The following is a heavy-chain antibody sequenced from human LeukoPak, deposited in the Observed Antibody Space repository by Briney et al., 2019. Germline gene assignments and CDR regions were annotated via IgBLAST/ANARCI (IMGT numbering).Heavy chain of an antibody. V-gene: IGHV4-39*07. CDR2: IFYSGST. J-gene: IGHJ5*02. CDR3: ARCDLIVVVTAIPQGRWFDP. Sequence: SETLSLTCTVSGGSISTSNYYWGWVRQPPGKALEWIGNIFYSGSTYYSPSLKSRVTISLDTSRNQFSLKLSSVTAADTAVYYCARCDLIVVVTAIPQGRWFDPWGQGTLVTVSS. CDR1: GGSISTSNYY. D-gene: IGHD2-21*02.